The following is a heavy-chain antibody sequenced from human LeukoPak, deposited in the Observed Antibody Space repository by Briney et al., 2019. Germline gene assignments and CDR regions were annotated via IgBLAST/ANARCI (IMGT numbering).Heavy chain of an antibody. CDR1: GYSISSGYY. D-gene: IGHD6-19*01. CDR3: TRDRGDSGWPDAFDV. CDR2: IYHSGST. J-gene: IGHJ3*01. V-gene: IGHV4-38-2*02. Sequence: SETLSLTCTVSGYSISSGYYWGWIRQPPGKGLEWIGSIYHSGSTYYNPSLKSRVTISVDTSKNQFSLHLSSVTPDDTAVYYCTRDRGDSGWPDAFDVWGQGTMVTVSS.